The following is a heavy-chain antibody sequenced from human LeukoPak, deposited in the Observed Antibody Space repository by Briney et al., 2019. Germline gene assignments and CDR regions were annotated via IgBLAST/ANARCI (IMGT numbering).Heavy chain of an antibody. Sequence: SQTLSLTCAISGDSVSTNVATWKWIRQSPSRGLEWLATTYYRSKWYNDFAVSVKSRIAINADTSKNQFSPQLNSMSPEDTAVYYCARRSPGRGDFDYWGPGTLVTVSS. CDR3: ARRSPGRGDFDY. CDR2: TYYRSKWYN. D-gene: IGHD3-10*01. J-gene: IGHJ4*02. CDR1: GDSVSTNVAT. V-gene: IGHV6-1*01.